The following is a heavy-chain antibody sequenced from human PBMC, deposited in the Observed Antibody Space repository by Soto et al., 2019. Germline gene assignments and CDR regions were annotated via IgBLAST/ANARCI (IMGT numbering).Heavy chain of an antibody. Sequence: QLHQQQWGAGLLKPSETLSLTCAVYGGSFSGYFWNWIRQSPGKGREWIGKVNHNGRNNYNPALKSRVTISLDMSKNQISLKLTSVSAADTAVYYCARGGSSDWQVAFDFWGQGTMVTVSS. CDR1: GGSFSGYF. D-gene: IGHD6-19*01. V-gene: IGHV4-34*01. J-gene: IGHJ3*01. CDR2: VNHNGRN. CDR3: ARGGSSDWQVAFDF.